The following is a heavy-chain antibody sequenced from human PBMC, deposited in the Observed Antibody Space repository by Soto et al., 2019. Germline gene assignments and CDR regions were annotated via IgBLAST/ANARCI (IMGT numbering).Heavy chain of an antibody. J-gene: IGHJ4*02. Sequence: QVQLVQSGAGVKKPGSPGKVFLSASGVTFRSYSFNLVPQAPGQGLEWMGNIIPGFGTSSYAQRFQGRLTISADESTNTVYMELSSLRSEDTAVYFCAKDGSWDGGGGESWGQGTLVIVSS. V-gene: IGHV1-69*15. CDR2: IIPGFGTS. CDR3: AKDGSWDGGGGES. D-gene: IGHD3-16*01. CDR1: GVTFRSYS.